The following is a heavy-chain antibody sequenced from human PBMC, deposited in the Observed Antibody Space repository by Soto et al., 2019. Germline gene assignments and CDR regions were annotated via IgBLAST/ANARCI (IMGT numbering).Heavy chain of an antibody. Sequence: ETLSLTCTVSGGSISSTDYYWGWIRQPPGKGLEWIGSIYYSGTTYYNPSLKSRVTVSVDTSKNQFSLNLASVTAADTALYYCARLRYCSRADCYGRNCLDHWGQGTQVTFSS. D-gene: IGHD2-2*01. CDR1: GGSISSTDYY. CDR2: IYYSGTT. J-gene: IGHJ5*02. CDR3: ARLRYCSRADCYGRNCLDH. V-gene: IGHV4-39*01.